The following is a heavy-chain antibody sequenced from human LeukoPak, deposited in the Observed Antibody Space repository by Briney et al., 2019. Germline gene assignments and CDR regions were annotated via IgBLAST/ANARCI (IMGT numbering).Heavy chain of an antibody. V-gene: IGHV3-23*01. Sequence: GGSLRLSCAASGFTFNNYAMNWVRQAPGKGLEWVSSISGGGEITYYADSAKGRFTISRDNSQNTLYLQMNSLRAEDTAVYYCARDYADYVGYFFFDYWGQGTLVTVSS. CDR2: ISGGGEIT. CDR3: ARDYADYVGYFFFDY. D-gene: IGHD4-17*01. CDR1: GFTFNNYA. J-gene: IGHJ4*02.